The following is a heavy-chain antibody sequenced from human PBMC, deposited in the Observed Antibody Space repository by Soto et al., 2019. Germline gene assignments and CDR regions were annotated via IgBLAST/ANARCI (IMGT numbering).Heavy chain of an antibody. CDR2: ISGSGGST. D-gene: IGHD4-17*01. J-gene: IGHJ4*02. CDR1: GFTFSSYA. Sequence: EVQLLESGGGLVQPGGSLRLSCAASGFTFSSYAMSWVRQAPGKGLEWVSAISGSGGSTYYADSVKGRFTISRDNSKNTLYLQRNSLRAEDTAVYYCAKDWGYGDLPPWVYWGQGTLVTVSS. V-gene: IGHV3-23*01. CDR3: AKDWGYGDLPPWVY.